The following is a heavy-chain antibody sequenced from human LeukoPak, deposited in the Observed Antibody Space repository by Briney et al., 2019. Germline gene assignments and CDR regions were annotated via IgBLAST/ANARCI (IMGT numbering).Heavy chain of an antibody. V-gene: IGHV3-66*04. D-gene: IGHD3-3*01. CDR3: VRQFLA. CDR2: VYVGGGT. J-gene: IGHJ5*02. CDR1: GFSVSSDY. Sequence: GGSLRLSCAASGFSVSSDYMNWVRQAPGKGLEWVSVVYVGGGTDYADSVKGRFTISRDIPKNTLFLQMNGLRVEDTAVYYCVRQFLAWGQGTLVTVSA.